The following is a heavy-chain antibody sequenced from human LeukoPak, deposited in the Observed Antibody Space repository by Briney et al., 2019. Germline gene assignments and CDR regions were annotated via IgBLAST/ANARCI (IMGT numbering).Heavy chain of an antibody. CDR2: INPNSGGT. CDR3: VIAVAGVTGFDY. V-gene: IGHV1-2*02. D-gene: IGHD6-19*01. CDR1: GYTSTGYY. J-gene: IGHJ4*02. Sequence: ASVKVSCKASGYTSTGYYMHWVRQAPGQGLEWMGWINPNSGGTNYAQKFQGRVTMTRDTSISTAYMELSRLRSDDTAVYYCVIAVAGVTGFDYWGQGTLVTVSS.